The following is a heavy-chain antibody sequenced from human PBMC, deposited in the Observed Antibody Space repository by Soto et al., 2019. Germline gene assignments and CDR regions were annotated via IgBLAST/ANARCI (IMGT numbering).Heavy chain of an antibody. D-gene: IGHD6-13*01. Sequence: GSLRLSCSTSGFTFNNYAMRWVRQAPGKGLEWVSTISGSGGNTFYADSVKGRFTISRDNSKNTVSLQMNSLRAEDTAVYYCAKPSDLATAGSAFGYWGRGTLVTVSS. CDR2: ISGSGGNT. CDR3: AKPSDLATAGSAFGY. J-gene: IGHJ4*02. CDR1: GFTFNNYA. V-gene: IGHV3-23*01.